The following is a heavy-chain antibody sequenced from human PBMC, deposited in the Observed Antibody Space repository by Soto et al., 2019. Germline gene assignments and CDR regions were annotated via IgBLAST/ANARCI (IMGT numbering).Heavy chain of an antibody. J-gene: IGHJ5*02. Sequence: QVQLVESGGGVVQPGRSLRLSCAASGFTFSSYAMHWVRQAPGKGLEWVAVISYDGSNKYYADSVKGRFTISRDNSKNTLYLQMNSLRAEDTAVYYCMSKGSWSYYKGIPWGQGTLVTVSS. CDR3: MSKGSWSYYKGIP. CDR1: GFTFSSYA. D-gene: IGHD3-10*01. V-gene: IGHV3-30-3*01. CDR2: ISYDGSNK.